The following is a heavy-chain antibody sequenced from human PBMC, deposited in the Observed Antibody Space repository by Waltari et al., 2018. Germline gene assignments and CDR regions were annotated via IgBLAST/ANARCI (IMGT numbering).Heavy chain of an antibody. CDR3: ARLSWWPS. V-gene: IGHV4-34*01. J-gene: IGHJ5*02. D-gene: IGHD2-15*01. CDR2: INHSGST. Sequence: QVQLQQWGAGLLKPSETLSLTCAVYGGSFSGYYWSWIRQPPGKGLEWIGEINHSGSTNSTPSLKSRVTISVDTSKNQFSLKLSSVTAADTAVYYCARLSWWPSWGQGTLVTVSS. CDR1: GGSFSGYY.